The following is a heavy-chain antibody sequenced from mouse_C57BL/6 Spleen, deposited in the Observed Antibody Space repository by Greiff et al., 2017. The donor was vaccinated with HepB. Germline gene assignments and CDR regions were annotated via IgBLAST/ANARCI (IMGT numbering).Heavy chain of an antibody. V-gene: IGHV5-16*01. D-gene: IGHD2-5*01. Sequence: EVQLVESEGGLVQPGSSMKLSCTASGFTFSDYYMAWVRQVPEKGLEWVANINYDGSSTYYLDSLKSRFIISRDNAKNILYLQMSSLKSEDTATYYCARAASYYSNYDYYAMDYWGQGTSVTVSS. CDR2: INYDGSST. J-gene: IGHJ4*01. CDR3: ARAASYYSNYDYYAMDY. CDR1: GFTFSDYY.